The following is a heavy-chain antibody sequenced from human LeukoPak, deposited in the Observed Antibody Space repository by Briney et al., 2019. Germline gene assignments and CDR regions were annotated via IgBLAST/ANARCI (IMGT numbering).Heavy chain of an antibody. J-gene: IGHJ4*02. V-gene: IGHV3-9*01. D-gene: IGHD5-12*01. CDR3: ARLGYSGYDAFDY. Sequence: GGSLRLSCVTSGFTFEDYTMHWVRQRPGKGLEWVSHITRDSGTIGYADSVKGRFTISRDNAKNSLYLQMNSLRAEDTAVYYCARLGYSGYDAFDYWGQGTLVTVSS. CDR2: ITRDSGTI. CDR1: GFTFEDYT.